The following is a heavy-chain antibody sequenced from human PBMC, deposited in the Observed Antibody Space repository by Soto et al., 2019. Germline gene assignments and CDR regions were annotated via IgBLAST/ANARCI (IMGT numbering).Heavy chain of an antibody. V-gene: IGHV1-8*01. CDR3: ARGRFISKGYDSGWYIAH. Sequence: SVKVSCKPSGYPFTSYHVNWGRQAPVQGLEWMGWMNPDSGSTDYALKFQGRLTMTRNTSMSTAYLELRSLTSEDTAIYYCARGRFISKGYDSGWYIAHWGQGTQVTVSS. J-gene: IGHJ5*02. CDR2: MNPDSGST. D-gene: IGHD6-19*01. CDR1: GYPFTSYH.